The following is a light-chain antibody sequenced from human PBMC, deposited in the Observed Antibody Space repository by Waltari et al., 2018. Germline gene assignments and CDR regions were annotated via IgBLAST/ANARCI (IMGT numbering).Light chain of an antibody. CDR3: SSYAGSVV. V-gene: IGLV2-23*02. CDR1: SSGFGSYTV. CDR2: GVN. J-gene: IGLJ3*02. Sequence: QSALTQPASVSGSRGQSITISCTGSSSGFGSYTVVSWYQHHPGKAPKLLIYGVNNRPSGVSNRFSGSKSGNTASLTISGLQAEDEADYYCSSYAGSVVFGGGTKLTVL.